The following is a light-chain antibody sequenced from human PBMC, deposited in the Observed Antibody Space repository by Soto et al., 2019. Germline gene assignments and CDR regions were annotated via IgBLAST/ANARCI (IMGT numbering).Light chain of an antibody. Sequence: MVMTQAPVTLSVSPGERATLSCRASQSVNSKLAWYQQKPGQAPRLLIYGASTRAAGIPDRFSGSGSGTDFTLTISSLQSEDFAVYYCQQYDDWPGYTFGQGNKLEI. V-gene: IGKV3-15*01. J-gene: IGKJ2*01. CDR2: GAS. CDR1: QSVNSK. CDR3: QQYDDWPGYT.